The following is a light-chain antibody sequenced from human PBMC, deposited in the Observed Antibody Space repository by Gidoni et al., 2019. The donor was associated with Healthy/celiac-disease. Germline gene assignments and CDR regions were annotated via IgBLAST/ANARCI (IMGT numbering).Light chain of an antibody. CDR3: QQLNSYPPT. Sequence: DIQLTQSPSFLYASVGDRVTITCRDSQGISSYLAWYQQKPGTAPKLLIYAASTLQRGVPSRFSGSGSGTEFTLTISSLQPEDFATYYGQQLNSYPPTFGQGTRLEIK. CDR2: AAS. CDR1: QGISSY. V-gene: IGKV1-9*01. J-gene: IGKJ5*01.